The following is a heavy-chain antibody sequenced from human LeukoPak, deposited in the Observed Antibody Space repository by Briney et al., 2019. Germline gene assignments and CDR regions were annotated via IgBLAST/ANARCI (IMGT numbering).Heavy chain of an antibody. J-gene: IGHJ4*02. CDR3: ARHLITAAAGTLGNYFDY. Sequence: PSETLSLTCTVSGDSISSSCYYWGWIRQPPGKGLEWIGGIFYSGSTYYNPSLERRVTISVDTSKNQFSLKQSSVTAADTAVFYCARHLITAAAGTLGNYFDYWGQGTLVTVSS. D-gene: IGHD1-1*01. CDR1: GDSISSSCYY. V-gene: IGHV4-39*01. CDR2: IFYSGST.